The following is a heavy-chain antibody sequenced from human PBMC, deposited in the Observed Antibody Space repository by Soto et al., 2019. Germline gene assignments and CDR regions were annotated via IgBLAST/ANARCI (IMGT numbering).Heavy chain of an antibody. V-gene: IGHV4-34*01. CDR2: INHSGST. CDR3: ARRPIGGYLYYYFDY. Sequence: PSETLSLTCAVYGGSFSGYYWSWIRQPPGKGLEWIGEINHSGSTNYNPSLKSRVTKSVDTSKNQFSLKLSSVTAADTAVYYCARRPIGGYLYYYFDYWGQGTLVTVSS. D-gene: IGHD1-26*01. CDR1: GGSFSGYY. J-gene: IGHJ4*02.